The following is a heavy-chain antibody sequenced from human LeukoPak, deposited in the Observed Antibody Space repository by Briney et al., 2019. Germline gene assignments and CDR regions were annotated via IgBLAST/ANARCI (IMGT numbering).Heavy chain of an antibody. CDR2: IKQDGSKK. J-gene: IGHJ6*02. V-gene: IGHV3-7*03. CDR1: GFTFSNYW. D-gene: IGHD4-23*01. Sequence: PGGSLRLSCAASGFTFSNYWMTWVRQAPGKGLEWVANIKQDGSKKNYVDSVKGRFTISRDNAKNSLYLQMNSLRAEDTAVYYCARARWFPPNYGMDVWGRGTTVTVSS. CDR3: ARARWFPPNYGMDV.